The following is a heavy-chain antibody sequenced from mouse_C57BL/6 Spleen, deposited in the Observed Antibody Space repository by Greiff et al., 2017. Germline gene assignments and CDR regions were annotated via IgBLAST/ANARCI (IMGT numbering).Heavy chain of an antibody. Sequence: VQLQQSGAELVMPGASVKLSCKASGYTFTSYWMHWVKQRPGQGLEWIGEIDPSDSYTNYNQKFKGKSTLTVDKSSSTAYMQLSSLTSEDSAVYYCARSYYSNSYFDYWGQGTTLTVSS. D-gene: IGHD2-5*01. CDR1: GYTFTSYW. V-gene: IGHV1-69*01. J-gene: IGHJ2*01. CDR2: IDPSDSYT. CDR3: ARSYYSNSYFDY.